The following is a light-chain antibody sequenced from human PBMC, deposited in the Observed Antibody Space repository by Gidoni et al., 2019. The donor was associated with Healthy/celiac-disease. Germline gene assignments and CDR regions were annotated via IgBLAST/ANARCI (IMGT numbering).Light chain of an antibody. CDR3: QQYNNWPPLYT. CDR1: QNVSST. CDR2: GAS. V-gene: IGKV3D-15*01. Sequence: EIVMTQSPATLSVSPGERATLSCRASQNVSSTLAWYQQKPGQAPRRLIYGASTRATGIPARFRGSGSGTEFTLTISRLQSEDFAVYYCQQYNNWPPLYTVGQGTKLEIK. J-gene: IGKJ2*01.